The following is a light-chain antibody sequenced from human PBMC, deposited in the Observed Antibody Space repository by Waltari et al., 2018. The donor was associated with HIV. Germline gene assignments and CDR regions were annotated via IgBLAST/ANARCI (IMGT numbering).Light chain of an antibody. Sequence: QSALPQPASVSGSPGQSITISCTGTSSDINYDNYVPWYQHPPGKVPKVIISEVTNRPSGVSSRFSGSKSGNTASLTISGLQAEDEADYFCTSYVSSASPEFGGWTRLTVL. CDR3: TSYVSSASPE. CDR1: SSDINYDNY. V-gene: IGLV2-14*01. J-gene: IGLJ3*02. CDR2: EVT.